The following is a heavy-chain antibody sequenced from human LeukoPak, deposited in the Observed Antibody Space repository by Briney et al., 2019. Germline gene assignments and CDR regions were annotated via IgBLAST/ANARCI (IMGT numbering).Heavy chain of an antibody. Sequence: GRSLRLSCAASGFTFDDYAMHWVRQASGKGLEWVSGISWNSGSIGYADSVKGRFTISRDNSKNTLYLQMNSLRAEDTAVYYCARAGDSSGYYDYWGQGTLVTVSS. D-gene: IGHD3-22*01. J-gene: IGHJ4*02. V-gene: IGHV3-9*01. CDR1: GFTFDDYA. CDR3: ARAGDSSGYYDY. CDR2: ISWNSGSI.